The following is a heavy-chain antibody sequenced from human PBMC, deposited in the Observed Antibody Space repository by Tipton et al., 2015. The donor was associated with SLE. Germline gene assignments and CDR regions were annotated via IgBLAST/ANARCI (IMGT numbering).Heavy chain of an antibody. V-gene: IGHV3-7*01. CDR3: ARERISLVQGVIRRYYFDY. CDR1: GFSFSDFW. CDR2: LNEVGSEK. J-gene: IGHJ4*02. Sequence: QLVQSGGGLVQPGGSLRLSCAASGFSFSDFWMSWVRQTPGTGLQWVASLNEVGSEKTYVESVKGRFTISRDNTRKTVFLQINSLTAEDTATYYCARERISLVQGVIRRYYFDYWGQGTLVTDSS. D-gene: IGHD3-10*01.